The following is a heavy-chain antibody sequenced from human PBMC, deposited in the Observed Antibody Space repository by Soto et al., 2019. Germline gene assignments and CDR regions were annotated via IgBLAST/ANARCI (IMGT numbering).Heavy chain of an antibody. J-gene: IGHJ4*02. CDR3: AMEYCSSTSCYRDY. V-gene: IGHV1-69*02. Sequence: QVQLVQSGAEVKNPGSSVKVSCKASGGTFSSYTINWVREAPGQGLEWMGRIIPILGIANYAQKFQGRVTITADKSTSTAYMELSSLRSEDTAVYYCAMEYCSSTSCYRDYWGQGTLVTVSS. CDR2: IIPILGIA. CDR1: GGTFSSYT. D-gene: IGHD2-2*02.